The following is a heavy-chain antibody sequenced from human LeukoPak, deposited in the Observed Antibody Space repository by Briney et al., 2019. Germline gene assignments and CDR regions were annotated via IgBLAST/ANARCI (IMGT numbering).Heavy chain of an antibody. D-gene: IGHD7-27*01. V-gene: IGHV3-23*01. J-gene: IGHJ2*01. CDR1: GFTFSRYA. CDR3: AKDPGDNWGHDWFFDL. Sequence: GGSLRLSCAASGFTFSRYAMSWVRQAPGKGLEWVSGVTASGASTYYADSVKGRFTISRDNSKNTLHLQMNSLRADDTAVYHRAKDPGDNWGHDWFFDLWGRGTLVTVSS. CDR2: VTASGAST.